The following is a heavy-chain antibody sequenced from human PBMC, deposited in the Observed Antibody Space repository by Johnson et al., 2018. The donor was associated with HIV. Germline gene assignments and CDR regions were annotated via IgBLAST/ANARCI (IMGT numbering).Heavy chain of an antibody. CDR3: TTPGIYYDILTGYYKAVEGDDAVDI. CDR2: ISGSGGST. CDR1: GFTFSSYA. D-gene: IGHD3-9*01. J-gene: IGHJ3*02. V-gene: IGHV3-23*04. Sequence: VQLVESGGGLVKPGESLRLSCVASGFTFSSYAMSWVRQAPGKGLEWVSAISGSGGSTYYADSVKGRFTISRDNAKNSLYLQMNSLKTEDTAVYYCTTPGIYYDILTGYYKAVEGDDAVDIWGQGTMVTVSS.